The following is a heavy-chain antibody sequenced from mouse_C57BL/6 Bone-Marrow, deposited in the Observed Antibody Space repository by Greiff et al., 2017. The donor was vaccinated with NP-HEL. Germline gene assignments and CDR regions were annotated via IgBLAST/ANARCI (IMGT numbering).Heavy chain of an antibody. V-gene: IGHV1-7*01. Sequence: VQLQQSGAELAKPGASVKLSCKASGYTFTSYRMHWVKQRPGQGLEWIGYINPSSGYTKYNQKFKDKATLTADKSSSTAYMQLSSLTYEDSAVYYCAPERLRRGYYFDYWGQGTTLTVSS. D-gene: IGHD2-4*01. CDR2: INPSSGYT. J-gene: IGHJ2*01. CDR3: APERLRRGYYFDY. CDR1: GYTFTSYR.